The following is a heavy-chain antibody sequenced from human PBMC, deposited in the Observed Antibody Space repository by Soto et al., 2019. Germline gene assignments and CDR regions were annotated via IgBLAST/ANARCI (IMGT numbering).Heavy chain of an antibody. V-gene: IGHV1-24*01. J-gene: IGHJ4*02. D-gene: IGHD5-18*01. Sequence: ASVKVSCKVSGYTLSEVSMHWVRQAPGKGLEWMGGFDPEDGETIYAQKFQGRVTMTEDTSTDTAYMELSSLRSEDTAVYYCATDPGYNYVMGFDHWGQGTQVTVSS. CDR2: FDPEDGET. CDR1: GYTLSEVS. CDR3: ATDPGYNYVMGFDH.